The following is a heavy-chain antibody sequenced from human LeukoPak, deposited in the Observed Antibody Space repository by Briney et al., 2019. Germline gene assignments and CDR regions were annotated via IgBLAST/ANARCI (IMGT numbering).Heavy chain of an antibody. CDR1: GFTFGSYE. V-gene: IGHV3-48*03. J-gene: IGHJ5*02. Sequence: GGSLRLSCAASGFTFGSYEMNWVRQAPGKGLQWVSYISGGGSTTYYADSVKGRFIISRDNAKNSLYLQMNSLRGEDTAVYYCARDPWIAVTGSGGFDPWGQGTLVTVSS. CDR2: ISGGGSTT. CDR3: ARDPWIAVTGSGGFDP. D-gene: IGHD6-19*01.